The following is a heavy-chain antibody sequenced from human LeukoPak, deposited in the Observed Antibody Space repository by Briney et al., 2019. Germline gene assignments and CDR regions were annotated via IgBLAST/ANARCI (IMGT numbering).Heavy chain of an antibody. Sequence: SETLSLTCAVSGYSISSGYYWGWIRQPPGKGLEWIGNIYHSGRTYYNPSLKSRVTISVDTSKNQFSLKLSSVTAADTAVYYCARILGAHCSGHSCPDAFDIWGQGTMVTVSS. CDR2: IYHSGRT. D-gene: IGHD2-15*01. CDR3: ARILGAHCSGHSCPDAFDI. J-gene: IGHJ3*02. V-gene: IGHV4-38-2*01. CDR1: GYSISSGYY.